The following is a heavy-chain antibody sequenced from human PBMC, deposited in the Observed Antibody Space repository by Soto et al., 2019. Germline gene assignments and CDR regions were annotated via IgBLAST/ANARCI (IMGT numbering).Heavy chain of an antibody. CDR1: GYTFTSYG. V-gene: IGHV1-18*01. Sequence: ASVKVSCKASGYTFTSYGISWVRQAPGQGLEWMGWISAYNGNTNYAQKLQGRVTMTTDTSTSTAYMGLRSLRSDDTAVYYCARLPVRYCSSTSCYAGGWFDPWGQGTLVTVSS. CDR3: ARLPVRYCSSTSCYAGGWFDP. CDR2: ISAYNGNT. D-gene: IGHD2-2*01. J-gene: IGHJ5*02.